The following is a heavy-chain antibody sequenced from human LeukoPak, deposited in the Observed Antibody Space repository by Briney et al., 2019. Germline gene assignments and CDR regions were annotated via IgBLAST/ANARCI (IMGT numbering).Heavy chain of an antibody. D-gene: IGHD3-10*01. CDR2: IGGSGDET. J-gene: IGHJ4*02. CDR3: AKGPMYYYGSGGPHFDY. Sequence: GGSLRLSCAASGFTFSSFAMNWVRQAPGKGLQWVSSIGGSGDETYYADSVKGRFTISRDNSKNTLYLQMNSLRAEDTAVYYCAKGPMYYYGSGGPHFDYWGQGTLVTVSS. V-gene: IGHV3-23*01. CDR1: GFTFSSFA.